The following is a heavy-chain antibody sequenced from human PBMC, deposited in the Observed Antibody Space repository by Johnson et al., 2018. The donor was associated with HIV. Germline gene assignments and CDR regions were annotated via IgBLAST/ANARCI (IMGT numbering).Heavy chain of an antibody. CDR1: GFTFSSYT. D-gene: IGHD2-2*01. V-gene: IGHV3-30*04. CDR3: ARGGVVHDAFDM. Sequence: VQLVESGGGLVKPGGSLRLSCAASGFTFSSYTMHWVRQAPGKGLEWVAVISYDGKNKDYADPVKGRFTLSRDNSKNTLYLQLSSLRTEDTAVFYCARGGVVHDAFDMWGQGTMVTVSS. J-gene: IGHJ3*02. CDR2: ISYDGKNK.